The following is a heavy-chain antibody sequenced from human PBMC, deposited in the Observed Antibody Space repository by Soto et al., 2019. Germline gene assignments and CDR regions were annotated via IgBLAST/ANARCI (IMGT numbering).Heavy chain of an antibody. J-gene: IGHJ4*02. V-gene: IGHV1-69*01. CDR3: ARDRSVDTAMVRYFDY. CDR2: LIPIFGTA. Sequence: QVQLVQSGAEVKKPGSSVKVSCKASGGTFSSYAISWVRQAPGQGLEWLGGLIPIFGTANYAQKFQGRVTITADESTSTAYMEPSSLRSEDTAVYYCARDRSVDTAMVRYFDYWGQGTLVTVSS. CDR1: GGTFSSYA. D-gene: IGHD5-18*01.